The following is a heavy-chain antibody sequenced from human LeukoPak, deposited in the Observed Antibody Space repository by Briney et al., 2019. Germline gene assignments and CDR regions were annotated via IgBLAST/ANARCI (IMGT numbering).Heavy chain of an antibody. CDR3: AVSSGWYGTDDY. CDR2: IYSGGST. D-gene: IGHD6-19*01. J-gene: IGHJ4*02. V-gene: IGHV3-53*01. CDR1: GFTVGSNY. Sequence: GGSLRLSCAASGFTVGSNYMSWVRQAPGKGLEWVSVIYSGGSTYYADSVKGRFTISRDNSKNTLYLQMNSLRAEDTAVYYCAVSSGWYGTDDYWGQGTLVTVSS.